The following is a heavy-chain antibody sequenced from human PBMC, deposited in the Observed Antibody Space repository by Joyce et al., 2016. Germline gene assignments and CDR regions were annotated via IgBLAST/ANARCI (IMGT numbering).Heavy chain of an antibody. CDR1: GFTVSSLV. D-gene: IGHD2-8*02. V-gene: IGHV3-23*01. CDR2: FMDSAGST. J-gene: IGHJ4*02. Sequence: EVQLLVSGGGLVHPGGSLGLSCAASGFTVSSLVMSWVRQAPGKGLEWVSFMDSAGSTYYADSVKGRFTISRDSSKNTLYLQMNSLRAEDTAVYYCAKGGCIGGVCFYNYWGQGTLVTVSS. CDR3: AKGGCIGGVCFYNY.